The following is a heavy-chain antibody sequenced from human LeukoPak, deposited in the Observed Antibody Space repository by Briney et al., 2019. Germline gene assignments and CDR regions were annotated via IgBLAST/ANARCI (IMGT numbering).Heavy chain of an antibody. CDR2: INPDSGAT. D-gene: IGHD2-2*01. Sequence: GASVKVSCKASGYRFSASSMHWVRQAPGQGLEWMGWINPDSGATHFAQKFQGRVIMTSDTSISTVYLELSRLRSDDTAVYYCAREGCFSTNCHVIGDDNWIDPWGQGTLVTASS. CDR3: AREGCFSTNCHVIGDDNWIDP. V-gene: IGHV1-2*02. J-gene: IGHJ5*02. CDR1: GYRFSASS.